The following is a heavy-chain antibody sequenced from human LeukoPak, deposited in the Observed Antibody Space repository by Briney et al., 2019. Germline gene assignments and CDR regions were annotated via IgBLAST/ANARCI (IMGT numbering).Heavy chain of an antibody. Sequence: PGGSLRLSCAASGFTFSTYWMHWVRQAPGEGLVWVSRINTDGRNTIYADSVKGRFTISRDNAKNTLYLQMNSLRAEDTAVYYCARKLTGSFDIWGQGTVVTVSS. CDR1: GFTFSTYW. D-gene: IGHD7-27*01. J-gene: IGHJ3*02. V-gene: IGHV3-74*01. CDR3: ARKLTGSFDI. CDR2: INTDGRNT.